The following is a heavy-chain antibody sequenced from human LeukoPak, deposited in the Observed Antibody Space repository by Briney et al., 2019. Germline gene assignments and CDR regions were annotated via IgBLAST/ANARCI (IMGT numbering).Heavy chain of an antibody. V-gene: IGHV1-69*04. D-gene: IGHD3-10*01. CDR3: ARSRVVSLDY. Sequence: ASVKVSCKASGGTFSSYAISWVRQAPGQGLEWMGRIIPIHGIANYAQKFQGRVTITADKSTSTAYMELSSLRSEDTAVYYCARSRVVSLDYWGQGTLVTVSS. CDR2: IIPIHGIA. J-gene: IGHJ4*02. CDR1: GGTFSSYA.